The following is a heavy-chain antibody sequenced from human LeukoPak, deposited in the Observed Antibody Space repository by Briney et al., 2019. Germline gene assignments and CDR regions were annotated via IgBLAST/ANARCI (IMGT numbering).Heavy chain of an antibody. Sequence: PGGSLRLSCAASGFTFSCYSMNWVRQAPGKGLEWVSSISSSSSYIYYADSVKGRFTISRDNAKNSLYLQMNSLRAEDTAVYYCARVDYDSSGYYLNFDSWAQGTLVTVSS. CDR3: ARVDYDSSGYYLNFDS. D-gene: IGHD3-22*01. CDR2: ISSSSSYI. V-gene: IGHV3-21*01. J-gene: IGHJ4*02. CDR1: GFTFSCYS.